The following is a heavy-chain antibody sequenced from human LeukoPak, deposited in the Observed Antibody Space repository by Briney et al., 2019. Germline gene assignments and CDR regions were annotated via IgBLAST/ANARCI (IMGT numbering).Heavy chain of an antibody. CDR1: GFTFSDYA. V-gene: IGHV3-23*01. CDR3: AKRWQGNSRALDY. Sequence: PGGSLRLSCAASGFTFSDYAITWVRQAPGKGLGWVSAISGSGGTTYYADSVEGRFIISRDNSKNTLYLQMNSLRAEDTAIYFCAKRWQGNSRALDYWGQGTLVTVSS. D-gene: IGHD4-23*01. CDR2: ISGSGGTT. J-gene: IGHJ4*02.